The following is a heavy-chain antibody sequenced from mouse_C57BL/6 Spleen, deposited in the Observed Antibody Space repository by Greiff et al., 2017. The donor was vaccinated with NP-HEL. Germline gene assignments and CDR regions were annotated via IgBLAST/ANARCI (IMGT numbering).Heavy chain of an antibody. D-gene: IGHD2-3*01. CDR3: ASYDGYYGWFAY. CDR2: IYPSDSET. J-gene: IGHJ3*01. CDR1: GYTFTSYW. V-gene: IGHV1-61*01. Sequence: QVQLQQPGAELVRPGSSVKLSCKASGYTFTSYWMDWVKQRPGQGLEWIGNIYPSDSETHYNQKFKDTATLTVDKSSSTAYMQLSSLTSEDSAVYYCASYDGYYGWFAYWGQGTLVTVSA.